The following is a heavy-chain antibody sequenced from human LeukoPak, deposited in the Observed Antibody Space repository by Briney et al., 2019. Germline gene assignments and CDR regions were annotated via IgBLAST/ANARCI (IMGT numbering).Heavy chain of an antibody. J-gene: IGHJ4*02. V-gene: IGHV3-43D*03. CDR1: GFTFNKYA. D-gene: IGHD5-18*01. CDR2: ISRDGGRT. Sequence: GGSLRLSCAASGFTFNKYAMSWVRQAPGKGLEWVSLISRDGGRTYYADSVKGRFTISRDNSKNSLFLQMTRLSAEDTAFYYCAKGGGDTAMAMDYWGQGTLVTVSS. CDR3: AKGGGDTAMAMDY.